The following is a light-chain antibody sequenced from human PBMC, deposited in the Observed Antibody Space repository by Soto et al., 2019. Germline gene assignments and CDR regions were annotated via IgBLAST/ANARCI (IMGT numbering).Light chain of an antibody. Sequence: QLVLTRPPSASGTPGQRVTISCSGSSSNIGSNYVYWYQQLPGTAPKLLIYRNNQRPSGVPDRFSGSKSGTSASLAISGLRSEDEADYYCAAWDDSLSGYVVFGGGTKVTVL. CDR3: AAWDDSLSGYVV. CDR1: SSNIGSNY. V-gene: IGLV1-47*01. CDR2: RNN. J-gene: IGLJ2*01.